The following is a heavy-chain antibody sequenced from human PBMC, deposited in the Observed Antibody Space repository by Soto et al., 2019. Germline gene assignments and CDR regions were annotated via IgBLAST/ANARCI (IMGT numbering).Heavy chain of an antibody. Sequence: GESLKISCKGSGYSFTSYWISWVRQMPGKGLEWMGRIDPSDSYTNYSPSFQGHVTISADKSISTAYLQWSSLKAADTAMYYCASPYSNYRDYYPYGMDVWGQGTTVTVSS. J-gene: IGHJ6*02. V-gene: IGHV5-10-1*01. D-gene: IGHD4-4*01. CDR1: GYSFTSYW. CDR2: IDPSDSYT. CDR3: ASPYSNYRDYYPYGMDV.